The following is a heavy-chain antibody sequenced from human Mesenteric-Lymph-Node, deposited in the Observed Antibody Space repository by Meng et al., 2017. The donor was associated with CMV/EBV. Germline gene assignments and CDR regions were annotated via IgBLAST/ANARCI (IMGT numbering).Heavy chain of an antibody. CDR2: IIPISGIP. CDR3: AREYYGSGSYNADY. J-gene: IGHJ4*02. V-gene: IGHV1-69*01. D-gene: IGHD3-10*01. Sequence: KASGGTLSDYAVTWVRQAPGQGLEWMGGIIPISGIPNYAQKFQGRVTITVDESTSTTYMELSSLRSEDTAMYFCAREYYGSGSYNADYWGQGTLVTVSS. CDR1: GGTLSDYA.